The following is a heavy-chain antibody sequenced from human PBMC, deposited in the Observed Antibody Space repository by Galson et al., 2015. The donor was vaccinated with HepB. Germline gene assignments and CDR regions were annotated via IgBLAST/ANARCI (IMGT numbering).Heavy chain of an antibody. J-gene: IGHJ6*02. CDR2: IKSKADGETT. CDR3: TTGPVGYQYYYGMDV. V-gene: IGHV3-15*01. Sequence: SLRLPCAVSGFTLSNVWMSRVRQALGTGLEWVGRIKSKADGETTDYAEPVKGRLTISRDDSNNTLYLQVNSLKIEDTAVYYCTTGPVGYQYYYGMDVWGQGTTVAVSS. CDR1: GFTLSNVW.